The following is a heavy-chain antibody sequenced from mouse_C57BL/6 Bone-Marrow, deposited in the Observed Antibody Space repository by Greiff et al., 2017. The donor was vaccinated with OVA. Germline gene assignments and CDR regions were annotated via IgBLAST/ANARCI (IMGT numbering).Heavy chain of an antibody. CDR2: IRNKANNHAT. D-gene: IGHD2-4*01. V-gene: IGHV6-6*01. CDR3: TGGLRQVWFAY. J-gene: IGHJ3*01. CDR1: GFTFSDAW. Sequence: EVQGVESGGGLVQPGGSMKLSCAASGFTFSDAWMDWVRQSPEKGLEWVAEIRNKANNHATYYAESVKGRFTISRDDSKSSVYLQMNSLRAEDTGIYYCTGGLRQVWFAYWGQGTLVTVSA.